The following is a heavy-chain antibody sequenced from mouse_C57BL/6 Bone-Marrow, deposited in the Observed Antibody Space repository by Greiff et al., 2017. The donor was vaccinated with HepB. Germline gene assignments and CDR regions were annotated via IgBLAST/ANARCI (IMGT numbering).Heavy chain of an antibody. Sequence: DVKLVESGGGLVKPGGSLKLSCAASGFTFSDYGMHWVRQAPEKGLEWVAYISSGSSTIYYADTVKGRFTISRDNAKNTLFLQMTSLRSEDTAMYYCARRDGFTGGFAYWGQGTLVTVSA. CDR1: GFTFSDYG. CDR2: ISSGSSTI. D-gene: IGHD2-3*01. V-gene: IGHV5-17*01. J-gene: IGHJ3*01. CDR3: ARRDGFTGGFAY.